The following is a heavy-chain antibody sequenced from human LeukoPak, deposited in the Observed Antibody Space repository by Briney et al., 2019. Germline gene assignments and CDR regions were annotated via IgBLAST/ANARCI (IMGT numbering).Heavy chain of an antibody. CDR1: GGSFSGYY. CDR2: INHSGST. V-gene: IGHV4-34*01. D-gene: IGHD3-3*01. J-gene: IGHJ5*02. CDR3: ARDFYTRPDYDFWSGYSGFDP. Sequence: SETLSLTCAVYGGSFSGYYWSWIRQPPGKGLEWIGEINHSGSTNYNPSLKSRVTISVDTSKNQFSLKLSSVTAADTAVYYCARDFYTRPDYDFWSGYSGFDPWGQGTLVTVSS.